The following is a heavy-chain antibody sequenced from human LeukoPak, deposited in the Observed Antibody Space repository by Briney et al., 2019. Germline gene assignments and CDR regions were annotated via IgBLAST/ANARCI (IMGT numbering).Heavy chain of an antibody. D-gene: IGHD7-27*01. CDR1: GFTYSSYA. CDR2: ISSSGGST. V-gene: IGHV3-23*01. Sequence: GGSLRLSCAAAGFTYSSYAMSWVRQAPGKGLEWVSAISSSGGSTYYADSVKGRFTISRDNSKHTLFLQMNSLRAEDTAVYYCAKGESNWDYYFDYWGQGTLVTVSS. CDR3: AKGESNWDYYFDY. J-gene: IGHJ4*02.